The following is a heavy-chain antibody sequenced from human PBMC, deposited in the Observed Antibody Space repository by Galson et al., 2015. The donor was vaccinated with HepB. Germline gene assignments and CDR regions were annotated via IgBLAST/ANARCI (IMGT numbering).Heavy chain of an antibody. J-gene: IGHJ4*02. Sequence: SLRLSCAASGFTFSAHYMDWVRQAPGKGLEWVGRSRNKANSYTTQYAASVKGRFTISRNDSKNSLYLQMNSLKIEDTAVYFCTRVSQTTLDYWGQGTLVTVSS. V-gene: IGHV3-72*01. CDR1: GFTFSAHY. CDR2: SRNKANSYTT. D-gene: IGHD1-1*01. CDR3: TRVSQTTLDY.